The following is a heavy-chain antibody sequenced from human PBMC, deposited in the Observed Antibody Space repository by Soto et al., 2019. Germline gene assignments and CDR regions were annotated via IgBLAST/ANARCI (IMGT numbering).Heavy chain of an antibody. D-gene: IGHD3-3*01. CDR2: SHYTGST. CDR1: GASISSSGYY. CDR3: ARQIFFSITSCFGNPLRWFAP. J-gene: IGHJ5*02. Sequence: SGTLSLTCTVSGASISSSGYYWAWMRQPPGKGPEWIGSSHYTGSTTYNPSLETRVAISVDTSKNQFSLRLTSLTAADTAVYHCARQIFFSITSCFGNPLRWFAPWAQGTQVPVSS. V-gene: IGHV4-39*01.